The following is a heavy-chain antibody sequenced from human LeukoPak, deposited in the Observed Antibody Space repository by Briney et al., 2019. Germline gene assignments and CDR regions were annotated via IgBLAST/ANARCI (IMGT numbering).Heavy chain of an antibody. CDR1: GYTFTSYD. V-gene: IGHV1-8*01. J-gene: IGHJ5*02. D-gene: IGHD2-2*01. CDR2: MNPNSGNT. CDR3: ARTLAVVVPAGLNWFDP. Sequence: ASVKVSCKASGYTFTSYDINWVRQATGQGLEWMGWMNPNSGNTGYAQKFQGRVTMTRDTSISTAYMELSRLRSDDTAVYYCARTLAVVVPAGLNWFDPWGQGTLVTVSS.